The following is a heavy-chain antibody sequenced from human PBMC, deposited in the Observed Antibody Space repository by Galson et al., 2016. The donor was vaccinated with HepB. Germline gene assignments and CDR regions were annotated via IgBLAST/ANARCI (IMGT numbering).Heavy chain of an antibody. CDR2: IKQDGSEQ. CDR1: GFSFKSYW. D-gene: IGHD3-16*02. J-gene: IGHJ6*02. Sequence: SLRLSCAGFGFSFKSYWMTWVRQAPGKGLEWVANIKQDGSEQYYLDSVKGRVTIFRDNAKNSLFLQMDSLRAEDTAVYFCARDKDYLWGSYRPSIGDVWGQGTTVIVSS. CDR3: ARDKDYLWGSYRPSIGDV. V-gene: IGHV3-7*01.